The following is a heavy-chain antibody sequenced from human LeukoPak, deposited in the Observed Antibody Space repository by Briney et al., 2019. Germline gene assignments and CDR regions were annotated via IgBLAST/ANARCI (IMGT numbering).Heavy chain of an antibody. J-gene: IGHJ4*02. CDR3: ARGVATITHFDY. CDR2: ISYDGSNK. Sequence: GGSLRLSCAASGFTFSSYAMHWVRQAPGKGLEWVAVISYDGSNKYYADSVKGRFTISRDNSKNTLYLQMNSLRAEDTAVYYCARGVATITHFDYWGQGTLVTVSS. CDR1: GFTFSSYA. V-gene: IGHV3-30*04. D-gene: IGHD5-24*01.